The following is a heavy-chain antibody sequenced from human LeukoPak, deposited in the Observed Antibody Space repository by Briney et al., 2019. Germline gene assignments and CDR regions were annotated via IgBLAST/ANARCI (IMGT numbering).Heavy chain of an antibody. CDR3: ARSFYYDMTGYYFFDY. CDR1: GFTFSSYS. V-gene: IGHV3-21*01. D-gene: IGHD3-9*01. J-gene: IGHJ4*02. CDR2: ISSSSSYI. Sequence: PGGSLRLSCAASGFTFSSYSMNWVRQAPGKGLEWVSSISSSSSYIYYADSVKGRFTISRDNAKNSLYLQMNSLRAEDTAVYYCARSFYYDMTGYYFFDYWGQGTLVTVSS.